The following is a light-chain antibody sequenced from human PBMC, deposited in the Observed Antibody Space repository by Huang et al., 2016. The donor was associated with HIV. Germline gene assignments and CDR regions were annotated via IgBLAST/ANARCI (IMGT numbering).Light chain of an antibody. J-gene: IGKJ1*01. Sequence: ERVMTQSPTTLAVSPGERATLFCRASQSVSTNLAWYRQTPGQSPTLLLFDASTRATGVPARFSGSGSGKQFTLTISSLQSEDFGVYFCQQYSDWPGTFGQGTKVEIK. CDR2: DAS. CDR3: QQYSDWPGT. CDR1: QSVSTN. V-gene: IGKV3-15*01.